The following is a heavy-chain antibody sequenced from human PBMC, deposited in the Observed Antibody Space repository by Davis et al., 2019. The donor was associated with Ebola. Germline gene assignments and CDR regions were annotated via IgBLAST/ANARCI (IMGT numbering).Heavy chain of an antibody. J-gene: IGHJ3*02. Sequence: MPGGSLRLSCAASGFTFSNAWMSWVRQAPGKGLEWIGSIYYSGSTYYNPSLKSRVTISLDTSKNQFSLKLSSVTAADTAVYYCARTSGSYYDDAFDIWGQGTMVTVSS. CDR2: IYYSGST. D-gene: IGHD1-26*01. CDR1: GFTFSNAW. V-gene: IGHV4-38-2*01. CDR3: ARTSGSYYDDAFDI.